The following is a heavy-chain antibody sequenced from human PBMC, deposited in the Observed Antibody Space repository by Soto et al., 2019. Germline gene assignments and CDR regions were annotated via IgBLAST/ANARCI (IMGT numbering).Heavy chain of an antibody. Sequence: GESLKISCKGSGYSFTSYWIGWVRQMPGKGLEWMGIIYPGDSDTRYSPSFQGQVTISADKSISTAYLQWSSLKASDTAMYYCARQDDIWMGYYNKNRGDFDSWGQGTMVTV. CDR3: ARQDDIWMGYYNKNRGDFDS. CDR2: IYPGDSDT. J-gene: IGHJ3*02. D-gene: IGHD3-9*01. CDR1: GYSFTSYW. V-gene: IGHV5-51*01.